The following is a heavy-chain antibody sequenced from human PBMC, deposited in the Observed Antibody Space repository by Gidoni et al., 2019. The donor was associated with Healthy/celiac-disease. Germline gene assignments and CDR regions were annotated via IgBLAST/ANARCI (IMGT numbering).Heavy chain of an antibody. CDR2: IWYDGSKK. CDR1: GFTFSIYV. V-gene: IGHV3-33*08. CDR3: ARDSYYYDSSGYYPLHYGMDV. J-gene: IGHJ6*02. D-gene: IGHD3-22*01. Sequence: HVQLVASGGGFVQPGRSLILSCSASGFTFSIYVILWVRQAPGKGLEWVAVIWYDGSKKYYADSVKGRFTISIDKYKNTRYLQMNSLRAEDTAVYYCARDSYYYDSSGYYPLHYGMDVWGQGTTGTVSS.